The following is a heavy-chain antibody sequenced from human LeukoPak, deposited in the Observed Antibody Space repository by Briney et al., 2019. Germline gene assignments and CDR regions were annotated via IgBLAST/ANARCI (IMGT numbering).Heavy chain of an antibody. CDR2: ISYDGSNK. CDR3: ARAIGTRGGRGPFDY. Sequence: GGSLRLSCAASGFTFSSYAMHWVRQAPGKGLEWVAVISYDGSNKYYADSVKGRFTISRDNSKNTLYLQMNSLRAEDTAVYYCARAIGTRGGRGPFDYWGQGTLVTVSS. D-gene: IGHD1-7*01. V-gene: IGHV3-30-3*01. CDR1: GFTFSSYA. J-gene: IGHJ4*02.